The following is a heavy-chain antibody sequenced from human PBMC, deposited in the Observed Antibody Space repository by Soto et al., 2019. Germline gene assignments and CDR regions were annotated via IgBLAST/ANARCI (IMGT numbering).Heavy chain of an antibody. J-gene: IGHJ5*02. CDR3: ARQSSDTYSDYFDP. D-gene: IGHD2-15*01. CDR2: IYPDDSDV. V-gene: IGHV5-51*01. Sequence: EVQLVQSGAEVRKPGESLKISCLGSGYTFTDYWIAWLRQMPGKGLEWMGIIYPDDSDVRYSPSFQGQVTMSVDKSSNTAYLQWTSLKASDTAMYYCARQSSDTYSDYFDPWGQGTLVTVSS. CDR1: GYTFTDYW.